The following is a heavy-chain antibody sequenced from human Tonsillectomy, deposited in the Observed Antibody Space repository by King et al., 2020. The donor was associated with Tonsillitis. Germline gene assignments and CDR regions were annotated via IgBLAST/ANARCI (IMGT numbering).Heavy chain of an antibody. J-gene: IGHJ5*02. V-gene: IGHV2-5*02. D-gene: IGHD4-17*01. Sequence: TLKESGPTLVKPTQTLTLTCTFSGFSLSTSGVGVGWIRQPPGKALEWLALIYWDDDKRYSPSLKSRLTITKDTSQNQVVLTMTNMDPVDTATDYFAHIRAYGDYPDWFDPWGQGTLVTVSS. CDR1: GFSLSTSGVG. CDR2: IYWDDDK. CDR3: AHIRAYGDYPDWFDP.